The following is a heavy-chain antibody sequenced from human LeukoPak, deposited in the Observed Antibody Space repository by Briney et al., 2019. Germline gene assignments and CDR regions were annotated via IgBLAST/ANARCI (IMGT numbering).Heavy chain of an antibody. CDR1: GFTFSSYS. Sequence: GGSLRLSCAASGFTFSSYSMNWVRQAPGKGLEWVSSISSSSSYIYYADSVKGRFTISRDNAKNSLYLQMNSLRAEDTAVYYCARKGSGYSSPNDYWGQGTLVAVSS. CDR3: ARKGSGYSSPNDY. J-gene: IGHJ4*02. V-gene: IGHV3-21*01. CDR2: ISSSSSYI. D-gene: IGHD3-22*01.